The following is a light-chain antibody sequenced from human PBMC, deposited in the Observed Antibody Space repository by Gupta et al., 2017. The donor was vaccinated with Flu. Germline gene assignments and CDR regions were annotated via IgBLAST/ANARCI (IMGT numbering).Light chain of an antibody. V-gene: IGKV4-1*01. CDR1: QSVLYSSNNKNY. CDR3: QQDYNTPRT. CDR2: LAS. Sequence: DIVMTQSPDSLAVSLGERATINCKSSQSVLYSSNNKNYLAWYQQKPGQPPKLLIYLASTRESGVPDRFSGSGSGTDFTLTISSLQAEDVAVYYCQQDYNTPRTFGQGTXVEIK. J-gene: IGKJ1*01.